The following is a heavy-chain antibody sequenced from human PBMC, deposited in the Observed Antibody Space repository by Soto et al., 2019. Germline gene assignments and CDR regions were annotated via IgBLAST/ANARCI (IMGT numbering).Heavy chain of an antibody. CDR3: ARHDRGHTYGIDY. D-gene: IGHD5-18*01. V-gene: IGHV4-59*08. Sequence: SETLSLTCTVSGGSISSYYWSWIRQPPGKGLEWIGYIYYSGSTNYNPSLKSRVTISVDTSKNQFSLKLSSVTAADTAVYYCARHDRGHTYGIDYWGQGTLVTVSS. CDR1: GGSISSYY. CDR2: IYYSGST. J-gene: IGHJ4*02.